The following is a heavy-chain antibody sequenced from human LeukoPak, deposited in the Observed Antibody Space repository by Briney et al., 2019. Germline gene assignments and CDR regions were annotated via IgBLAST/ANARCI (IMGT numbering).Heavy chain of an antibody. CDR3: ARLSGRWLQYFDY. V-gene: IGHV5-51*01. CDR2: IYPGDSDT. CDR1: GYSFTSYW. J-gene: IGHJ4*02. D-gene: IGHD5-24*01. Sequence: GESLKISGRGSGYSFTSYWIGRVRQMPGKGLEWMGLIYPGDSDTRYSPSFRGQVTISADKSISTAYLQWSSLKASDTAMYYCARLSGRWLQYFDYWGQGTRVTVPS.